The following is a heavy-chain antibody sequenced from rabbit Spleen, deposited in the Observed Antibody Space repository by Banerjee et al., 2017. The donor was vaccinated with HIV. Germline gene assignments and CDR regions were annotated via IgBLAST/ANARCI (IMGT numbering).Heavy chain of an antibody. J-gene: IGHJ4*01. V-gene: IGHV1S45*01. D-gene: IGHD6-1*01. CDR3: ARGDYTYDVAGYAYASDL. CDR1: GFSFTNKDV. CDR2: IDTGSSGFT. Sequence: QEKLEESGGGLVKPEGSLTLTCTASGFSFTNKDVMCWVRQAPGKGLEWIGCIDTGSSGFTYFASWAKGRFTISKTSSTTVTLQMTSLTAADTATYFCARGDYTYDVAGYAYASDLWGPGTLVTVS.